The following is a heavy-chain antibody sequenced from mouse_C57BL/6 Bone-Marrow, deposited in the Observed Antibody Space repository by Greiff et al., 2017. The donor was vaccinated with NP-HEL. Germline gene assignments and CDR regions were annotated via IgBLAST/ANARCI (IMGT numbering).Heavy chain of an antibody. Sequence: VHVKQSVAELVRPGASVKLSCTASGFNIKNTYMHWVKQRPEQGLEWIGRIDPANGNNKYAPKFQGKATITADTSSNTAYLQLSSLTSEDTAIYYCAGITTVVAPFDYWGQGTTLTVSS. V-gene: IGHV14-3*01. CDR3: AGITTVVAPFDY. J-gene: IGHJ2*01. CDR2: IDPANGNN. D-gene: IGHD1-1*01. CDR1: GFNIKNTY.